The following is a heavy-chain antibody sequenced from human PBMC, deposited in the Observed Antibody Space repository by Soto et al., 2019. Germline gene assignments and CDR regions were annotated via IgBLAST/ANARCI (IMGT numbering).Heavy chain of an antibody. CDR2: IIPISDTT. CDR3: ARSQGSSTSLEIYYYYYYGMGV. CDR1: RGTFSSYA. J-gene: IGHJ6*02. Sequence: QVQLVQSGAEVKKPGSSVKVSCKASRGTFSSYAISWVRQAPGQGLEWMGGIIPISDTTNYAQKFQGRVTITADESTSTAYMELSSLRSEDTAVYYCARSQGSSTSLEIYYYYYYGMGVWGQGTTVTVSS. V-gene: IGHV1-69*01. D-gene: IGHD2-2*01.